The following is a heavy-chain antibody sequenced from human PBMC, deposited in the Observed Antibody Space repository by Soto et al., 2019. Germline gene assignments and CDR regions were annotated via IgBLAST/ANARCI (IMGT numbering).Heavy chain of an antibody. Sequence: QITLKESGPTLVKPTQTLTLTCTFSGFSLSARGMAVGWIRQPPGKALEWLALIYWDDDKRFSPSLKSRLTINKDTSKNQVVLAMTNMDPVDTASYYCARLLYYDSGSQNFAYWGQGTLVTVSS. CDR3: ARLLYYDSGSQNFAY. J-gene: IGHJ4*02. CDR2: IYWDDDK. CDR1: GFSLSARGMA. V-gene: IGHV2-5*02. D-gene: IGHD3-10*01.